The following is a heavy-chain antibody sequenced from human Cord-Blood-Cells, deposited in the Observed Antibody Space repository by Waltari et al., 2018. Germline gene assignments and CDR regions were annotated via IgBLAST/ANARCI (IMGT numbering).Heavy chain of an antibody. J-gene: IGHJ4*02. CDR2: INPNSGGT. D-gene: IGHD3-9*01. Sequence: QVQLAQSGAEVKKPGASVKVSCQASGHTLTGYYMPWVRQAPGQGLEWMGWINPNSGGTNYAQKFQGRVTMTRDTSISTAYMELSRLRSDDTAVYYCARESTGRYLSYWGQGTLVTVSS. CDR1: GHTLTGYY. CDR3: ARESTGRYLSY. V-gene: IGHV1-2*02.